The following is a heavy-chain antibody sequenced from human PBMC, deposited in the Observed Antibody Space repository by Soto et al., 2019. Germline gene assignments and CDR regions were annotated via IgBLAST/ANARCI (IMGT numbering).Heavy chain of an antibody. CDR1: GFTFSSYA. D-gene: IGHD6-6*01. CDR3: AREGVGWFSSSQIYYGMDV. CDR2: ISYDGSNK. Sequence: ESGGGVVQPGRSLRLSCAASGFTFSSYAMHWVRQAPGKGLEWVAVISYDGSNKYYADSVKGRFTISRDNSKNTLYLQMNSLRAEDTAVYYCAREGVGWFSSSQIYYGMDVWGQGTTVTVSS. V-gene: IGHV3-30-3*01. J-gene: IGHJ6*02.